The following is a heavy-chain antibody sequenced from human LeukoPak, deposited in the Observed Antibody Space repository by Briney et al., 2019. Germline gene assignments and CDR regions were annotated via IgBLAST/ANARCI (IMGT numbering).Heavy chain of an antibody. Sequence: ASVKVSCKASGYTFTSYDINWVRQATGQGLEWMGWMNPNSGNTGYAQKFQGRVTMTRDTSISTAYMELSRLRSDDTAVYYCARDAVGATFFFDIWGQGTMVTVSS. CDR1: GYTFTSYD. J-gene: IGHJ3*02. D-gene: IGHD1-26*01. CDR2: MNPNSGNT. V-gene: IGHV1-8*01. CDR3: ARDAVGATFFFDI.